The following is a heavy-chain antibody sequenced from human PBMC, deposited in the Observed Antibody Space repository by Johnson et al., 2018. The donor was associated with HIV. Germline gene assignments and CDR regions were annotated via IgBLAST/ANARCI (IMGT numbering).Heavy chain of an antibody. D-gene: IGHD3-22*01. CDR1: GFTLSSYW. CDR3: GREWLYDAFDI. V-gene: IGHV3-7*01. Sequence: VQLVESGGGLVQPGGSLKLSCAASGFTLSSYWMNWVRQAPGKGLEWVANIRQDGNERSYVDSVKGRFTISRDNAKNSLYLRMNSLRAEDKAVYYCGREWLYDAFDIWGQGTMVSVSS. J-gene: IGHJ3*02. CDR2: IRQDGNER.